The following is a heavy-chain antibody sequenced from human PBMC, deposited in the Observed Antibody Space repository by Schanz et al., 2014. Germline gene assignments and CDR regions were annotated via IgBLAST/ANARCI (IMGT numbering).Heavy chain of an antibody. V-gene: IGHV3-23*04. D-gene: IGHD3-10*01. CDR3: AKGRFGELSAFDI. Sequence: EVQLVESGGGLVQPGGSLRLSCVASGFTFSSYAMSWVRQAPGKGLEWVSYVSRSTPDIYYADSVKGRFTISRDNSKNTLYLQMNSLRAEDTAVYYCAKGRFGELSAFDIWGQGTMVTVSS. J-gene: IGHJ3*02. CDR2: VSRSTPDI. CDR1: GFTFSSYA.